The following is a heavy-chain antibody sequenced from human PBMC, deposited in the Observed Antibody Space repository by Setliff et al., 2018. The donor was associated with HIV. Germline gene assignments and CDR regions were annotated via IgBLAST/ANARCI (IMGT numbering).Heavy chain of an antibody. D-gene: IGHD6-13*01. CDR2: IYTSGST. J-gene: IGHJ6*03. V-gene: IGHV4-4*08. CDR1: GGSISTYF. CDR3: ARGARLLAGYSDRWDYYYMAV. Sequence: PSETLSLTCTVSGGSISTYFWTWIRQPPGKGLEWIGYIYTSGSTNYNPSLKSRVTISVEPSKNQFSLKLSSVTAADTAVYYCARGARLLAGYSDRWDYYYMAVWGKGSTVTVSS.